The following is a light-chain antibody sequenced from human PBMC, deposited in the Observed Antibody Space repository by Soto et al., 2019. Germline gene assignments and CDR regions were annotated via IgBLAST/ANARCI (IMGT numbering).Light chain of an antibody. J-gene: IGLJ2*01. Sequence: QSALTQPPSGSGSPGQSVTISCTGTSSDVGGYNYVSWYQQHPGKAPKLMIYEVSKRPSGVPDRFSGSKSGNTASLTVSGLQAEDEADYYCSSYAGSNNYVVFGGGTKVTV. CDR3: SSYAGSNNYVV. CDR2: EVS. CDR1: SSDVGGYNY. V-gene: IGLV2-8*01.